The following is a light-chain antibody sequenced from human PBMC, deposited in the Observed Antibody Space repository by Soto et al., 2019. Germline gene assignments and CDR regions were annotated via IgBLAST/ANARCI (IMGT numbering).Light chain of an antibody. CDR2: GAS. CDR1: QSISGN. V-gene: IGKV3-15*01. CDR3: LQYNDWPIT. Sequence: EIVMTQSPDTLSVSPGEVATLSCRASQSISGNLAWFQQKPGQAPRLLFSGASTRAPGVPVRFSASGSGTDFILTISSLQSEEFVVYYCLQYNDWPITFGQGTRLDI. J-gene: IGKJ5*01.